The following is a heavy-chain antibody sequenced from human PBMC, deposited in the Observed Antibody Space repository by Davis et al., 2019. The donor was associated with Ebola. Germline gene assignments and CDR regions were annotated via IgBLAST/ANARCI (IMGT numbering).Heavy chain of an antibody. CDR1: GFTFRTYG. Sequence: GESPKISCAASGFTFRTYGMHWVRQAPGKGLEWVAVIWYDGSNKYYADSVKGRFTISRDNAKNTLYLQMNSLRAEDTAVYYCARAYGYGGDYWGQGTLVTVSS. D-gene: IGHD4-23*01. CDR2: IWYDGSNK. CDR3: ARAYGYGGDY. J-gene: IGHJ4*02. V-gene: IGHV3-33*01.